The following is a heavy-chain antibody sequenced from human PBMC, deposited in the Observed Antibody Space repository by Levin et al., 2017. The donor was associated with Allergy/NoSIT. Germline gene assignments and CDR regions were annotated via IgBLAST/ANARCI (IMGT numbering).Heavy chain of an antibody. D-gene: IGHD3-3*01. CDR2: ISAYNGNT. V-gene: IGHV1-18*01. J-gene: IGHJ6*02. CDR3: ARDSLRQPHYDFWSGYFAGGHGMDV. CDR1: GYTFTSYG. Sequence: GESLKISCKASGYTFTSYGISWVRQAPGQGLEWMGWISAYNGNTNYAQKLQGRVTMTTDTSTSTAYMELRSLRSDDTAVYYCARDSLRQPHYDFWSGYFAGGHGMDVWGQGTTVTVSS.